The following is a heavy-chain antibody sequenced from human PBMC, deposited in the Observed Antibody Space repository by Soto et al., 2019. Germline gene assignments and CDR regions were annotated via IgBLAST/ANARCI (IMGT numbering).Heavy chain of an antibody. J-gene: IGHJ4*02. V-gene: IGHV3-30*03. CDR3: AMDIYGGISRFDY. Sequence: QVQLVESGGGAVQPGRSLRLSCAASGFTFSNNGIHWVRQAPGKGLEWVAVISSDGINKYYADSVKGRSTISRDNSKNPLFLQMNTLRVDHTAVYYCAMDIYGGISRFDYWSQGTLVTVSS. CDR1: GFTFSNNG. D-gene: IGHD4-17*01. CDR2: ISSDGINK.